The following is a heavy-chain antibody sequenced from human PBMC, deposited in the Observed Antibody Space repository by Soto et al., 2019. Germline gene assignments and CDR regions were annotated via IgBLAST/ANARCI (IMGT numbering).Heavy chain of an antibody. CDR1: GFTFSSYA. Sequence: EVQLLESGGGLVQPGGSLRLSCAASGFTFSSYAMSWVRQAPGKGPEWVSAISGSGGSTYYADSVKGRFTISRDNSKNTLYLQMNSLRAEDTAVYYCAKDLLEYSYGYYPPSPYYYGMDVWGQGTTVTVSS. J-gene: IGHJ6*02. D-gene: IGHD5-18*01. CDR3: AKDLLEYSYGYYPPSPYYYGMDV. V-gene: IGHV3-23*01. CDR2: ISGSGGST.